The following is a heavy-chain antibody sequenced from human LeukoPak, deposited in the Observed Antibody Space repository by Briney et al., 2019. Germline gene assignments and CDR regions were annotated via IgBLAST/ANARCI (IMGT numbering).Heavy chain of an antibody. CDR2: ISWNSGTI. V-gene: IGHV3-9*01. CDR1: GFTFDDFA. J-gene: IGHJ4*02. D-gene: IGHD6-19*01. Sequence: GGSLRLSCAASGFTFDDFAMHWVRQAPGKGLEWVSGISWNSGTIGYADSVKGRFTISRDNAKNTLYLQMNSLRAEDTAVYYCARETVAGWFDYWGQGTLVTVSS. CDR3: ARETVAGWFDY.